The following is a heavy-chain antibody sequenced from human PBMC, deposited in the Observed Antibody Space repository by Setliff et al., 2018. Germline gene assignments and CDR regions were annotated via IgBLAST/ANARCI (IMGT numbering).Heavy chain of an antibody. V-gene: IGHV4-4*07. CDR3: AREQWLDPPGYYYMDV. CDR1: GGSISSYY. D-gene: IGHD6-19*01. J-gene: IGHJ6*03. CDR2: IYIGGSA. Sequence: PSETLSLTCTVAGGSISSYYWSWIRQPAGKGLEWIGHIYIGGSANYNPSLKSRLTMSIDTSKNQFSLKLNSVTAADMAVYYCAREQWLDPPGYYYMDVWAKGTTVT.